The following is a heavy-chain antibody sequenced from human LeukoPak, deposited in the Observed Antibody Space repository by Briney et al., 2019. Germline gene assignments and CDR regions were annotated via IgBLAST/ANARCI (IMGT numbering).Heavy chain of an antibody. V-gene: IGHV3-23*01. Sequence: GGSLRLSCVASGFSFGTQVMTWVRQPPGKGLEWVSTVGDSGGATYYSDSVKGRFTISRDNAKNTLYLQMNSLRAEDTALYYCAKFPFGTWISWGQGTLVTVSS. J-gene: IGHJ4*02. CDR2: VGDSGGAT. CDR3: AKFPFGTWIS. CDR1: GFSFGTQV. D-gene: IGHD2-2*03.